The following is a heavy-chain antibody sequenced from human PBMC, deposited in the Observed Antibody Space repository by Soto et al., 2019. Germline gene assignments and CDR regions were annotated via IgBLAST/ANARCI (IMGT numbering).Heavy chain of an antibody. J-gene: IGHJ2*01. CDR2: IRGDGSST. V-gene: IGHV3-74*01. CDR1: GFTFSDYW. Sequence: EVQLVESGGGLVQPGGSRRLSCAASGFTFSDYWMHWFRQAPGKGLVWVSRIRGDGSSTSHADSVKGRLTISRDNAKDTPYLQMNSLTVEHTAIYYCARVAVAAPRSWYFDLWGRGTLVTVSS. CDR3: ARVAVAAPRSWYFDL. D-gene: IGHD6-13*01.